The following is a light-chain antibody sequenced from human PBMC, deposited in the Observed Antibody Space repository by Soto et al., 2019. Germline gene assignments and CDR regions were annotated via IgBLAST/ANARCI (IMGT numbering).Light chain of an antibody. Sequence: QSALTQPASVSGSPGQSITISCTGTSSDVGSYNYVSWYQQHPGKAPKLMIYEVSKRPSGVPDRFSGSKSGNTASLTVSGLQDEDEADYYCSSYAGSNNVVFGGGTKLTVL. V-gene: IGLV2-8*01. CDR1: SSDVGSYNY. CDR2: EVS. J-gene: IGLJ3*02. CDR3: SSYAGSNNVV.